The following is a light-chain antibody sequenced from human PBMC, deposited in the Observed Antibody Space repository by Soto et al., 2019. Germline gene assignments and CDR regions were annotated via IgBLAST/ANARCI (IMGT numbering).Light chain of an antibody. CDR1: QSLVYSDGNTY. J-gene: IGKJ1*01. Sequence: VVLTQSPLSLPVTLGQPASISCRSSQSLVYSDGNTYLNWFQQRPGQSPRRLIYKVSNRDSGVPERFSGSGSGTDFTLKISRVEAEDVGVYYCMQGTQWPWTFGQGTKVEIK. CDR2: KVS. V-gene: IGKV2-30*01. CDR3: MQGTQWPWT.